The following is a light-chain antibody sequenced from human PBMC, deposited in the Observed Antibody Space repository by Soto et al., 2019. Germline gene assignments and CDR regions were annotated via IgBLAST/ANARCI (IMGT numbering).Light chain of an antibody. CDR3: KQYNNWPYT. Sequence: EIVMTQSPATLSVSPGERATLSCRASQSVSSNLAWYQQKPGQAPRLLIYGASTRATGIPARFSGSGSGTEFTLTISSLQSEDVAVYYCKQYNNWPYTFGQGTKLEIK. J-gene: IGKJ2*01. CDR1: QSVSSN. CDR2: GAS. V-gene: IGKV3-15*01.